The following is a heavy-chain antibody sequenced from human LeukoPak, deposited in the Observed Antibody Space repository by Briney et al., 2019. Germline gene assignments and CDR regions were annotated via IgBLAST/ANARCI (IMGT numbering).Heavy chain of an antibody. D-gene: IGHD5-24*01. CDR1: GFTFSSYS. J-gene: IGHJ5*02. CDR2: ISSSSSYI. Sequence: GGSLRLSCAASGFTFSSYSMNWVRQAPGKGLEWVSSISSSSSYIYYADSVKGRFTISRDNAKNSLYLQMNGLRAEDTAVYYCARGLFRRWLQPTGYNWFDPWGQGTLVTVSS. CDR3: ARGLFRRWLQPTGYNWFDP. V-gene: IGHV3-21*01.